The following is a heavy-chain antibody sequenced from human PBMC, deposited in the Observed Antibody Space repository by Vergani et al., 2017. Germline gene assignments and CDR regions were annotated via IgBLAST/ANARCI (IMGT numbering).Heavy chain of an antibody. Sequence: QVQLVESGGGVVQPGRSLRLSCAASGFTFSSYGMHWVRQAPGKGLEWVAVIWYDGSNKYYADSVKGRFTIARDNAKNSLYLQMNSLRAEDTALYHCARRVPEGAFDIWGQGTMVTVSS. J-gene: IGHJ3*02. CDR2: IWYDGSNK. D-gene: IGHD3-3*01. CDR3: ARRVPEGAFDI. V-gene: IGHV3-33*01. CDR1: GFTFSSYG.